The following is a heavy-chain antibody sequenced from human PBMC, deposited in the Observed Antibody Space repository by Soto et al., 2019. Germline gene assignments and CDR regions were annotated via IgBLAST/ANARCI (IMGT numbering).Heavy chain of an antibody. J-gene: IGHJ6*03. CDR1: GGTFSSYT. V-gene: IGHV1-69*02. Sequence: QVQLVQSGAEVKKPGSSVKVSCKASGGTFSSYTISWVRQAPGQGLEWMGRIIPILGIANYAQKCQGRVTITADKSTSTAYMELSSLRSEDTAVYYCARGYCSGGSCYSYYYYYMDVWGKGTTVTVSS. D-gene: IGHD2-15*01. CDR2: IIPILGIA. CDR3: ARGYCSGGSCYSYYYYYMDV.